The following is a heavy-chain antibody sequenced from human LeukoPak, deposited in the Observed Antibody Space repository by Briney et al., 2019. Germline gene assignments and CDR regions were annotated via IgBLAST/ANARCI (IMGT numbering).Heavy chain of an antibody. J-gene: IGHJ5*02. D-gene: IGHD4-11*01. CDR3: AREKVTTETNWFDP. CDR2: ISYTGNT. CDR1: GGSFSSGGFY. Sequence: SETLSLTCTVSGGSFSSGGFYWCWLRQHPGKALEWIGYISYTGNTCYNASLRSRVTISVDTSKNQFSLKLSSLTAADTAVYYCAREKVTTETNWFDPWGQGTLVTVSS. V-gene: IGHV4-31*03.